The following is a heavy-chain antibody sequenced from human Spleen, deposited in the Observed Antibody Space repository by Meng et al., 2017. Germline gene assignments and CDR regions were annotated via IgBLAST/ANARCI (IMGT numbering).Heavy chain of an antibody. D-gene: IGHD3-10*01. CDR1: GFIFNNFA. CDR2: ISYDGSNT. Sequence: GGSLRLSCVASGFIFNNFAMHWVRQAPGKGLEWVAVISYDGSNTYYVDSVKGRFTISRDNSKNTVYLQVNSLRPEDTAVYYCARYASGSLGMDVWGQGTTVTVSS. CDR3: ARYASGSLGMDV. J-gene: IGHJ6*02. V-gene: IGHV3-30*04.